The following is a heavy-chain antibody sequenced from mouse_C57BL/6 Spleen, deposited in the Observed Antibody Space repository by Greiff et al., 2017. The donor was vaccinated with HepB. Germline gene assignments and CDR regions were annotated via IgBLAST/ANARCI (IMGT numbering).Heavy chain of an antibody. V-gene: IGHV1-55*01. Sequence: QVQLQQPGAELVKPGASVKMSCKASGYTFTSYWITWVKQRPGQGLAWIGDIYPGSGSTNYNEKFKSKATLTVDTSSSTAYMQLSSLTSEDSAVYYCARREISNLYAMDYWGQGTSVTVSS. CDR1: GYTFTSYW. D-gene: IGHD2-5*01. CDR3: ARREISNLYAMDY. CDR2: IYPGSGST. J-gene: IGHJ4*01.